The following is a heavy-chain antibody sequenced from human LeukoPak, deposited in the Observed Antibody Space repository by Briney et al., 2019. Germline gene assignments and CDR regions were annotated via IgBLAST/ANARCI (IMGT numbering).Heavy chain of an antibody. V-gene: IGHV4-59*01. J-gene: IGHJ4*02. CDR3: ESMATPSRAFDY. CDR2: IYYSGST. D-gene: IGHD5-12*01. CDR1: GGSISSYY. Sequence: SETLSLTCTVSGGSISSYYWSWIRQPPGKGLEWIGYIYYSGSTNYNPSLKSRVTITVDPSKNQFSLNLSTGSVADAAVYYYESMATPSRAFDYWGQGTLVTVSS.